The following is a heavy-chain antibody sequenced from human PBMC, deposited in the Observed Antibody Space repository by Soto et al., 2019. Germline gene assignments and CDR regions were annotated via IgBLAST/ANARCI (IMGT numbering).Heavy chain of an antibody. J-gene: IGHJ5*02. Sequence: EVQLLEWGGGLVQPGGSLRLSCAASGFTFSNHGMSWVRQAPGKGLEWVSAISGTGGSTYYTDSVKGRFTISRDNAKNTLSLQVNTLRAEDTVVYYCAKDNGWLSVSWGQGTLVTVSS. D-gene: IGHD6-19*01. CDR2: ISGTGGST. V-gene: IGHV3-23*01. CDR3: AKDNGWLSVS. CDR1: GFTFSNHG.